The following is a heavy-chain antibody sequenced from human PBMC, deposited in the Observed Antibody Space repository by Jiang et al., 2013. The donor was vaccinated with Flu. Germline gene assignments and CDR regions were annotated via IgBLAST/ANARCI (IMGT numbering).Heavy chain of an antibody. Sequence: SCAASGFTFSDYYMSWIRQAPGKGLEWVSYISSSGSTIYYADSVKGRFTISRDNAKNSLYLQMNSLRAEDTAVYYCARDPSTVTTGYFDLWGRGTLVTVSS. CDR1: GFTFSDYY. J-gene: IGHJ2*01. D-gene: IGHD4-17*01. CDR3: ARDPSTVTTGYFDL. CDR2: ISSSGSTI. V-gene: IGHV3-11*01.